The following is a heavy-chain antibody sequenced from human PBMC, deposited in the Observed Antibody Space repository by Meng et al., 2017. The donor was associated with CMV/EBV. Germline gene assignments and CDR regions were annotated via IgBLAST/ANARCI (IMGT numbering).Heavy chain of an antibody. CDR3: ALPGQTGGYCTS. J-gene: IGHJ5*02. Sequence: GESLKISCAASGFTFSSYEMNWVRQAPGKGLEWVSYISSSGSTIYYVDSVKGRFTISRDNAKNSLYLQMNSLRAEDTAVYYCALPGQTGGYCTSWGQGALVTVSS. CDR2: ISSSGSTI. V-gene: IGHV3-48*03. CDR1: GFTFSSYE. D-gene: IGHD1-26*01.